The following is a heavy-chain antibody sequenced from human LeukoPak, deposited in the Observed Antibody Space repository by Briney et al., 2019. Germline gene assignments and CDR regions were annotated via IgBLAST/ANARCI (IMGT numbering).Heavy chain of an antibody. CDR2: IYTSGST. Sequence: SETLSLTCTVSGGSISSYYWSWIRQPVGKGREWIGRIYTSGSTNSNPSLKSRVTMSVDTSKNQFSLKLSSVTAADTAVYCCARVVAVAGTCWFDPWGQGTLVTVSS. CDR1: GGSISSYY. V-gene: IGHV4-4*07. D-gene: IGHD6-19*01. CDR3: ARVVAVAGTCWFDP. J-gene: IGHJ5*02.